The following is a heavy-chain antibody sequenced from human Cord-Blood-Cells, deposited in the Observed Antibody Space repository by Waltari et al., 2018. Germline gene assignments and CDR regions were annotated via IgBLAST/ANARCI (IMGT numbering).Heavy chain of an antibody. CDR3: YYYYDSSGYYPEYFQH. CDR2: FGPEDGKT. J-gene: IGHJ1*01. CDR1: GYTLTELS. V-gene: IGHV1-24*01. Sequence: QVQLVQSGAEVKKPGASVKVSCKVSGYTLTELSMHWVRQAPGKGVEWMGGFGPEDGKTIYAQKFQGRVTMTEDTSTDTAYMELSSLRSEDTAVYYCYYYYDSSGYYPEYFQHWGQGTLVTVSS. D-gene: IGHD3-22*01.